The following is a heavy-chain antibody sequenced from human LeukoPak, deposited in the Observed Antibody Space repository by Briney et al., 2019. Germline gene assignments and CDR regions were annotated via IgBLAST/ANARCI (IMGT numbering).Heavy chain of an antibody. CDR2: INPSGTST. CDR1: GYTLTSYY. D-gene: IGHD1-14*01. J-gene: IGHJ5*02. CDR3: ARDWPGPRKWFDP. Sequence: ASVKVSCKASGYTLTSYYMHWVRQAPGQGLEWMGIINPSGTSTSYAQKFQGRVTMATDTSTSTVYMELSSLRSDDTAVYYCARDWPGPRKWFDPWGQGTLVTVSS. V-gene: IGHV1-46*01.